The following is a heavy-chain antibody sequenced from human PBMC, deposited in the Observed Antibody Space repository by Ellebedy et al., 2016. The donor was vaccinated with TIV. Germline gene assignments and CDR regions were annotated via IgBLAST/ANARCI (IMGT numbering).Heavy chain of an antibody. CDR2: IYYSGST. Sequence: MPSETLSLTCTVSGGSISSYYWSWIRLPPGKGLEWIGYIYYSGSTNYNPSLKSRVTISVDTSKNQFSLKLSSVTAADTAVYYCAREDMVRGVIDWGQGTLVTVSS. CDR1: GGSISSYY. J-gene: IGHJ4*02. CDR3: AREDMVRGVID. D-gene: IGHD3-10*01. V-gene: IGHV4-59*01.